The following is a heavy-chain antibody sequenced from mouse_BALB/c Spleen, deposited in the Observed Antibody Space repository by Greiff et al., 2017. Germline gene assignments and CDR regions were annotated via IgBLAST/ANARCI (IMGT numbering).Heavy chain of an antibody. CDR2: IWAGGST. V-gene: IGHV2-9*02. D-gene: IGHD1-1*01. CDR1: GFSLTSYG. Sequence: QVQLKESGPGLVAPSQSLSITCTVSGFSLTSYGVHWVRQPPGKGLEWLGVIWAGGSTNYNSALMSRLSISKDNSKSQVFLKMNSLQTDDTAMYYCARVLGSSPFYWYFDVWGAGTTVTVSS. J-gene: IGHJ1*01. CDR3: ARVLGSSPFYWYFDV.